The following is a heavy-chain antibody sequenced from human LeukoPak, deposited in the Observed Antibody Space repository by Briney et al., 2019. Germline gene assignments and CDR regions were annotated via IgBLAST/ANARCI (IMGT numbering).Heavy chain of an antibody. J-gene: IGHJ4*02. CDR2: IIPILGIA. CDR1: GGTFSSYA. CDR3: ATGRRSDYSGKGAIDY. Sequence: SVKVSCKAPGGTFSSYAISWVRQAPGQGLEWMGRIIPILGIANYAQKFQGRVTITADKSTSTAYMELSSLRSEDTAVYYCATGRRSDYSGKGAIDYWGQGTLVTVSS. D-gene: IGHD4-23*01. V-gene: IGHV1-69*04.